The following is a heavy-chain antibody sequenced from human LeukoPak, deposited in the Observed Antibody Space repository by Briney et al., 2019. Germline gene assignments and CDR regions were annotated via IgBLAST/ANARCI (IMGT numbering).Heavy chain of an antibody. Sequence: GGSLRLSCAASGFTFSSYAMHWVRQAPGKGLEWVAVISYDGSNKYYADSVKGRFTISRDNSKNTLYLQMNGLRAEDTAVYYCARGRGRFGELLDSYYFDYWGQGTLLTVSS. CDR3: ARGRGRFGELLDSYYFDY. D-gene: IGHD3-10*01. CDR2: ISYDGSNK. CDR1: GFTFSSYA. J-gene: IGHJ4*02. V-gene: IGHV3-30*04.